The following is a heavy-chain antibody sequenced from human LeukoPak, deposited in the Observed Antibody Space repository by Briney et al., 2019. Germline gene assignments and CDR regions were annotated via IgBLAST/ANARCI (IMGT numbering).Heavy chain of an antibody. CDR1: GFTFSNYW. V-gene: IGHV3-74*01. Sequence: GGSLRLSCAASGFTFSNYWMHWVRQAPGKGLVWVSRINSDGSSTTYADSVKGRFTISRDNSKSTLYLQMNSLRAEDTAVYYCVQSSPTIDYWGQGTLVTVSS. CDR3: VQSSPTIDY. D-gene: IGHD5-12*01. J-gene: IGHJ4*02. CDR2: INSDGSST.